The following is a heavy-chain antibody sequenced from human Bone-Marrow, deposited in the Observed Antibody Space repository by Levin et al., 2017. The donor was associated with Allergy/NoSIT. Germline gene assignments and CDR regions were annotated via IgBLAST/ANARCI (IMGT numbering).Heavy chain of an antibody. CDR3: ARGGQLWFPGRSGAFDI. CDR1: GGSISSYY. Sequence: SETLSLTCTGSGGSISSYYWSWIRQPPGKGLEWIGYIYYSGSTNYNPSLKSRVTISVDTSKNQFSLKLSSVTAADTAVYYCARGGQLWFPGRSGAFDIWGQGTMVTVSS. CDR2: IYYSGST. J-gene: IGHJ3*02. V-gene: IGHV4-59*01. D-gene: IGHD5-18*01.